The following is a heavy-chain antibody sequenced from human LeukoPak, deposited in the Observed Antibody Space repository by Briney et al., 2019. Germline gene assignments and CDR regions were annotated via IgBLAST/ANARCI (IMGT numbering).Heavy chain of an antibody. D-gene: IGHD3-3*01. CDR1: GGSFGGYY. V-gene: IGHV4-34*01. CDR2: INHSGST. J-gene: IGHJ3*02. CDR3: ARGRILRFLEWLPDAFDI. Sequence: SETLSLTCAVYGGSFGGYYWSWIRQPPGKGLEWIGEINHSGSTNYNPSLKSRVTLSVDTSKNQFSLKLSSVTAADTAVYYCARGRILRFLEWLPDAFDIWGQGTMVTVSS.